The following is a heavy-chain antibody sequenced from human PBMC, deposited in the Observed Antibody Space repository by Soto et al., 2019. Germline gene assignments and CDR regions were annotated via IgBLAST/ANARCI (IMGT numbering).Heavy chain of an antibody. CDR1: GFTFSSYS. Sequence: EVQLVESGGGLVQPGGSLRLSCAASGFTFSSYSMNWVRQAPGKGLEWVSYISRSSSTIYYADSVKGRFTISRENAKNSLYLQLNSLRAEDTAVYYCARGSQNRLWNYPTPDAFDIWGQGTLVTVSS. D-gene: IGHD1-7*01. V-gene: IGHV3-48*01. J-gene: IGHJ3*02. CDR2: ISRSSSTI. CDR3: ARGSQNRLWNYPTPDAFDI.